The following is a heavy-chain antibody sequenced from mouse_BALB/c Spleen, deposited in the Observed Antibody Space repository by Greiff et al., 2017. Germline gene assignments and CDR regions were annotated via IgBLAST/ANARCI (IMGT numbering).Heavy chain of an antibody. CDR2: IDPENGDT. Sequence: VQLKQSGAELVRSGASVKLSCTASGFNIKDYYMHWVKQRPEQGLEWIGWIDPENGDTEYAPKFQGKATMTADTSSNTAYLQLSSLTSEDTAVYYYGMPPSAYWGQGTLVTVSA. V-gene: IGHV14-4*02. D-gene: IGHD2-1*01. CDR1: GFNIKDYY. CDR3: GMPPSAY. J-gene: IGHJ3*01.